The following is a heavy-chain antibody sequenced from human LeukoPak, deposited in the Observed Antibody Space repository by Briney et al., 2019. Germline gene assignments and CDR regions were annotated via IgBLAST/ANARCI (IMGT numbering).Heavy chain of an antibody. V-gene: IGHV3-7*01. D-gene: IGHD3-10*01. CDR3: ARGGRPDY. J-gene: IGHJ4*02. Sequence: PGGSLRLSCEASGFTFSNYWMYWVRQAPGKGLECVANIKEDGREKYYVDSVKGRFTISRDNAKNSLYLQMSSLRAEDTAVYYCARGGRPDYWGQGTLVTVSS. CDR1: GFTFSNYW. CDR2: IKEDGREK.